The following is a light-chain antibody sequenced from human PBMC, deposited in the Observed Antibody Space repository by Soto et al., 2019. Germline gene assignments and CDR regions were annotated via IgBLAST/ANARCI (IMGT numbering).Light chain of an antibody. CDR3: QHYYAFSPWT. CDR1: QNVSTW. CDR2: DAS. J-gene: IGKJ1*01. V-gene: IGKV1-5*01. Sequence: DIQMTQSPSALSASIGDRVTITCRASQNVSTWLAWYQQKPGKAPRSLIFDASKLESGVSSRLSGTGSGTEFTLTISNLQADDSGTYFCQHYYAFSPWTFDQGTKVQIK.